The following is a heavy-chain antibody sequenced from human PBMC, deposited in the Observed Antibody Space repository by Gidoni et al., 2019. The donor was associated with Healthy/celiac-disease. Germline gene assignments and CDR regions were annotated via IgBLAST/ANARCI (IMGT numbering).Heavy chain of an antibody. Sequence: QVQLVESGGGVVQPGRSLRLSCAAYGFTFSSYGMHWVRQAPGKGLEWVAVISYDGSNKYYADSVKGRFTISRDNSKNTLYLQMNSLRAEDTAVYYCAKDLVDIAAAGRYYYYGMDVWGQGTTVTVSS. CDR3: AKDLVDIAAAGRYYYYGMDV. CDR2: ISYDGSNK. CDR1: GFTFSSYG. D-gene: IGHD6-13*01. V-gene: IGHV3-30*18. J-gene: IGHJ6*02.